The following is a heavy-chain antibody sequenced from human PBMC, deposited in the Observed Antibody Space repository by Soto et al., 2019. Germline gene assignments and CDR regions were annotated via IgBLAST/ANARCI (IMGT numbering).Heavy chain of an antibody. CDR1: GGSISSSSYY. Sequence: ASETLSLTCTVSGGSISSSSYYWGWIRQPPGKGLEWIGSIYYSGSTYYNPSLKSRVTISVDTSKNQFSLKLSSVTAADTAVYYCARPTNVGIAACYYYYYMDVWGKGTTVTVPS. V-gene: IGHV4-39*01. CDR2: IYYSGST. CDR3: ARPTNVGIAACYYYYYMDV. D-gene: IGHD6-13*01. J-gene: IGHJ6*03.